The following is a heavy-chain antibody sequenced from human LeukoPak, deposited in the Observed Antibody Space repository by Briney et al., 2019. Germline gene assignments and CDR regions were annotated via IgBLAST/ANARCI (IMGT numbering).Heavy chain of an antibody. J-gene: IGHJ3*02. V-gene: IGHV3-66*01. Sequence: PGGSLRLSCAASGFTVSNNYMSWVRQAPGYGLEWVSVMYKVGNTFYEDFVKGRFTISRDNSKNTLYLQMNSLRAEDTALYYCARGLVVGGTGVWAFDIWGQGTMVTVSS. CDR2: MYKVGNT. CDR1: GFTVSNNY. CDR3: ARGLVVGGTGVWAFDI. D-gene: IGHD1-26*01.